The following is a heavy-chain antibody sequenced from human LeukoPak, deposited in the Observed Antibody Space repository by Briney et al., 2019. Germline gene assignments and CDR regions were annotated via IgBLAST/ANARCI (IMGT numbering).Heavy chain of an antibody. V-gene: IGHV3-9*03. D-gene: IGHD1-14*01. CDR3: VKDRSPEENWYFDL. J-gene: IGHJ2*01. CDR1: GFTFDDYA. Sequence: PGRSLRLSCAASGFTFDDYAMHWVRQAPGKGLEWVSGITWSSGDIGYADSVKGRFTISRDNAKNSLYLQMNSLRAEDMALYYFVKDRSPEENWYFDLWGRGTLVTVSS. CDR2: ITWSSGDI.